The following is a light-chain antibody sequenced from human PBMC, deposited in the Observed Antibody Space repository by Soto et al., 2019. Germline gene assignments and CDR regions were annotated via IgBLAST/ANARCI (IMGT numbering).Light chain of an antibody. V-gene: IGKV3-20*01. J-gene: IGKJ1*01. Sequence: EIVLTQSPGTLSFSPGERATLSCRASQSVGSSLSWYQQKPGQAPRLLFYGASNRATAIPDRFSGSGFGTDFTLTITRLEPEDFAVYYCQQYGDSPQTFGPGTKV. CDR2: GAS. CDR1: QSVGSS. CDR3: QQYGDSPQT.